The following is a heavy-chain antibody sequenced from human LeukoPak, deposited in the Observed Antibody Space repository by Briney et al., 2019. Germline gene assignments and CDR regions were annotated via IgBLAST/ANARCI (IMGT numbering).Heavy chain of an antibody. V-gene: IGHV3-23*01. CDR3: AKAVRLTYYYDSSGYWPDY. CDR2: ISGSGGST. D-gene: IGHD3-22*01. CDR1: GFTFSSYA. Sequence: AGGSLRLSCAASGFTFSSYATSWVRQAPGKGLEWVSAISGSGGSTYYADSVKGRFTISRDNSKNTLYLQMNSLRAEDTAVYYCAKAVRLTYYYDSSGYWPDYWGQGTLVTVSS. J-gene: IGHJ4*02.